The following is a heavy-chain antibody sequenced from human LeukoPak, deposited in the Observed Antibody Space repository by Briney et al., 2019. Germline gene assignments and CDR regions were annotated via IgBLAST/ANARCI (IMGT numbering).Heavy chain of an antibody. CDR3: ARSLRVRGVPDYMDV. J-gene: IGHJ6*03. Sequence: GGTLRLSCAASGITIRNYGMTWVRQAPGKGLEWVSVIYKSAITYYADTVKGRFTISRDNSKNTLYLQMNSLRAEDTAVYYCARSLRVRGVPDYMDVWGKGTTVTISS. V-gene: IGHV3-53*01. D-gene: IGHD3-10*01. CDR2: IYKSAIT. CDR1: GITIRNYG.